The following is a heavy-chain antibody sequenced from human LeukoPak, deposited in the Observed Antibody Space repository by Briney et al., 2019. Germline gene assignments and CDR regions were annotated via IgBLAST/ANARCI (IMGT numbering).Heavy chain of an antibody. D-gene: IGHD5-18*01. Sequence: PSETLPLTCTVSGGSISSGSYYWSWIRRPAGKGLEWIGRIYTSGSTNYNPSLKSRVTISVDTSKNQFSLKLSSVTAADTAVYYCAREWIISDTAMVTLSNWFDPWGQGTLVTVSS. CDR1: GGSISSGSYY. V-gene: IGHV4-61*02. CDR2: IYTSGST. J-gene: IGHJ5*02. CDR3: AREWIISDTAMVTLSNWFDP.